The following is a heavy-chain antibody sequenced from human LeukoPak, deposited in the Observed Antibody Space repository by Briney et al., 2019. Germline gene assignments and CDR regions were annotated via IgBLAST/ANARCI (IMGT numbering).Heavy chain of an antibody. CDR3: VKDEYSSAYKSHFDY. J-gene: IGHJ4*02. D-gene: IGHD3-22*01. CDR1: GFTFSSYA. CDR2: ISYDGNNK. V-gene: IGHV3-30*18. Sequence: PGRSLRLSCAASGFTFSSYAMHWVRQAPGKGLEWVAVISYDGNNKYYGDSVKGRFNISRENSKNTLDLQMNSLRAEDTAVYYCVKDEYSSAYKSHFDYWGQGTLVTVSS.